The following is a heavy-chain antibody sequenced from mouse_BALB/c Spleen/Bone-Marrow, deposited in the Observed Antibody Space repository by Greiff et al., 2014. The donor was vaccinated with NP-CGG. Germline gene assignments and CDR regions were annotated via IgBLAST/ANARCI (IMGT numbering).Heavy chain of an antibody. CDR1: GYTFTSYV. V-gene: IGHV1-14*01. CDR3: TRRQFITTAAWFAY. J-gene: IGHJ3*01. Sequence: LVESGPELVKPGASVKMSCKASGYTFTSYVMHWVKQKPGQGLEWIGYINPYNDGTKYNEKFKGKATLTSDKSPSTAYMELSSLTSEDSAVYYCTRRQFITTAAWFAYWGQGTLVTVSA. CDR2: INPYNDGT. D-gene: IGHD1-2*01.